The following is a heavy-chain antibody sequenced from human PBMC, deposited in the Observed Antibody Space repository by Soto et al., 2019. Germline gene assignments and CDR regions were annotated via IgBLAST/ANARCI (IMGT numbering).Heavy chain of an antibody. CDR3: QGGDF. CDR1: GGSFRGDF. D-gene: IGHD3-16*01. Sequence: PSETLSLPCAVSGGSFRGDFWSWIRQSPDKGLEWIGEINDSGSTYYNPSFRSRLAISVDTSTSQISLRLTSVTAADSAVYYCQGGDFWGQGTRVTVSS. CDR2: INDSGST. V-gene: IGHV4-34*01. J-gene: IGHJ4*02.